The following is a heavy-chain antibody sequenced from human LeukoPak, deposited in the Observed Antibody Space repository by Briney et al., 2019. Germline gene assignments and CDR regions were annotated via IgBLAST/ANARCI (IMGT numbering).Heavy chain of an antibody. V-gene: IGHV3-23*01. CDR1: GFTFSSYA. CDR2: ISGSGGST. J-gene: IGHJ4*02. D-gene: IGHD6-13*01. Sequence: GGSLRLSCATSGFTFSSYAMSWVRQAPGKGLEWVSAISGSGGSTYYADSVKGRFTISRDNSKNTLYLQMNSLRAEDTAVYYCAKDHISGIAAADDVDYWGQGTLVTVSS. CDR3: AKDHISGIAAADDVDY.